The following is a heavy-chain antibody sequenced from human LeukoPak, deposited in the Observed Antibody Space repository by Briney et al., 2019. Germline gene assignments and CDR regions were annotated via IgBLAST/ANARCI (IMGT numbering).Heavy chain of an antibody. CDR1: GYTFTSYD. V-gene: IGHV1-8*01. CDR2: MNPNSGNT. J-gene: IGHJ4*02. Sequence: RASVKVSCKASGYTFTSYDINWVRQATGQGLEWMGWMNPNSGNTGYAQKFQGRVTMTRNTSISTAYMELSSLRSEDTAVYYCARGGYYYDSSGYYYAFDYWGQGTLVTVSS. D-gene: IGHD3-22*01. CDR3: ARGGYYYDSSGYYYAFDY.